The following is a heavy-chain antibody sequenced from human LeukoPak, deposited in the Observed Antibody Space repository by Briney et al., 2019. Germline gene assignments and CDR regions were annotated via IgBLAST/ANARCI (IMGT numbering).Heavy chain of an antibody. CDR2: IYDSRGT. CDR3: ARHPDIELIRDGFDP. Sequence: KSSETLSLTCTVSGGSISRSSYYWSWIRQPPAKGLEWIVYIYDSRGTLYNPSLKSRVTMSVDTSNNQFSLKLSSVTAADTAVYYCARHPDIELIRDGFDPWGQGILVTVSS. J-gene: IGHJ5*02. V-gene: IGHV4-61*05. D-gene: IGHD2-15*01. CDR1: GGSISRSSYY.